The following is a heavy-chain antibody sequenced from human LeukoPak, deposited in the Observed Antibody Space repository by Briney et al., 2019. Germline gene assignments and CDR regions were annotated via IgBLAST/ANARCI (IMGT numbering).Heavy chain of an antibody. CDR1: GYSINSGYY. CDR3: ARSAYCSAGSCYRGFDY. D-gene: IGHD2-15*01. J-gene: IGHJ4*02. CDR2: IYHSGST. V-gene: IGHV4-38-2*01. Sequence: SETLSLTCAVSGYSINSGYYWGWIRQPPGKGLEWIGCIYHSGSTYYNPSLKSRVTISVDTSKNQFSLKLSSVTAADTAVYYCARSAYCSAGSCYRGFDYWGQGTLVTVSS.